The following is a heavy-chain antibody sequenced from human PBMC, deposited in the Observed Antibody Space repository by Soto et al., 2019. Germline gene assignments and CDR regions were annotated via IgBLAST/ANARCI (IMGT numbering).Heavy chain of an antibody. CDR3: ATMGTPATGLYYFDY. Sequence: QMQLQESGPGLVKPSQTLSLTCTVSGGSISSGNYYWSWIRQPPGKGLEWIGFISYSGSTYYNASLKRRVTISVDTSTNQVSLNLSFVTAADTAVYYCATMGTPATGLYYFDYWGQGTLVTVSS. D-gene: IGHD1-7*01. CDR1: GGSISSGNYY. V-gene: IGHV4-30-4*01. CDR2: ISYSGST. J-gene: IGHJ4*02.